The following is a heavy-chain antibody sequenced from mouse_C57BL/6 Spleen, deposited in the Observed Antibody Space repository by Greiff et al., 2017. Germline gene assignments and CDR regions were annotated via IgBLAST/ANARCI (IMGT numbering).Heavy chain of an antibody. V-gene: IGHV2-6*03. CDR1: GFSLTSYG. CDR3: ARLDYGGGAY. J-gene: IGHJ3*01. Sequence: VMLVESGPGLVAPSQSLSITCTVSGFSLTSYGVHWVRQPPGKGLEWLVVIWSDGSTTYNSALKSRLGISKDNSKSQVFLKMNSLKTDDTAMYDGARLDYGGGAYWGQGTLVTVSA. CDR2: IWSDGST. D-gene: IGHD2-4*01.